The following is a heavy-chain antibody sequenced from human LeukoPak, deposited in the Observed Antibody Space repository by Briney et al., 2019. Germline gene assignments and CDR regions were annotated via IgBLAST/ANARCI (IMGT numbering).Heavy chain of an antibody. J-gene: IGHJ4*02. Sequence: PSETLSLTCTVSGGSISSSSYYWVWIRQPPGKGLEWIGSIYYSGSTSYNPSLKSRVTISVDTSKNQFSLKLSSVTAADTAVYYCARHGCSGGSCYLWPIFDYWGQGTLVTVSS. D-gene: IGHD2-15*01. CDR2: IYYSGST. CDR3: ARHGCSGGSCYLWPIFDY. V-gene: IGHV4-39*01. CDR1: GGSISSSSYY.